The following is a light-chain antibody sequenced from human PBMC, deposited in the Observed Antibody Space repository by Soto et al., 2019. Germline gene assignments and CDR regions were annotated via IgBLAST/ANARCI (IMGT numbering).Light chain of an antibody. J-gene: IGLJ3*02. V-gene: IGLV1-36*01. Sequence: QSVLSQPPSVSEAPRQRVTISCSGSRSNIGNNAVNWYQQLPGKAPKLVIYYDDLLPSGVSDRFSGSRSGTSASLAISGLQSEDEADYYCATWDDSLNAWVFGGGTKLTVL. CDR3: ATWDDSLNAWV. CDR1: RSNIGNNA. CDR2: YDD.